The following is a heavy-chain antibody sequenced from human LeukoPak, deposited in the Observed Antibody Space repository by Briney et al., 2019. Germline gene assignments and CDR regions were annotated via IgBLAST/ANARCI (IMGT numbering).Heavy chain of an antibody. CDR1: GGSASSYY. V-gene: IGHV4-59*02. J-gene: IGHJ2*01. CDR2: INYSGST. CDR3: ARARDYVWGSYRYWYFDL. Sequence: PSETLSLTCTVSGGSASSYYWSWIRQPPGKGLEWIGYINYSGSTNYIPSLKSRVSISVDTSKNQFSLNLSSVTAADTAVYYCARARDYVWGSYRYWYFDLWGRGTLVTVSS. D-gene: IGHD3-16*02.